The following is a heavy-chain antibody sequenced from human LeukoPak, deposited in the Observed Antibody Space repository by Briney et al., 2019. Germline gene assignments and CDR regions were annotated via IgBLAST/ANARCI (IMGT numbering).Heavy chain of an antibody. V-gene: IGHV1-2*02. CDR3: ARGRAVAGPGDY. D-gene: IGHD6-19*01. J-gene: IGHJ4*02. CDR1: GYTFTGYY. Sequence: GASVKVSCKASGYTFTGYYMHWVRQAPEQGLEWMGWINPNSGGTKYAQKFQGRVTMTRDTSISTAYTELSSLRSDDTAVYYCARGRAVAGPGDYWGQGTLVTVSS. CDR2: INPNSGGT.